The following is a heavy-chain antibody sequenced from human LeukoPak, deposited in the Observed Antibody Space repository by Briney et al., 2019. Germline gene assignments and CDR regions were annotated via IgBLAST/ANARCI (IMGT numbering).Heavy chain of an antibody. Sequence: GASVKVSCKASGYTFNSYGISWVRQAPGQGLEWMGWISAYNGHTNYAQKFQGRVTMTRNTSISTAYMELSSLRSEDTAVYYCARDNGGTAMAYYYYYYMDVWGKGTTVTISS. D-gene: IGHD5-18*01. J-gene: IGHJ6*03. CDR3: ARDNGGTAMAYYYYYYMDV. CDR2: ISAYNGHT. V-gene: IGHV1-18*01. CDR1: GYTFNSYG.